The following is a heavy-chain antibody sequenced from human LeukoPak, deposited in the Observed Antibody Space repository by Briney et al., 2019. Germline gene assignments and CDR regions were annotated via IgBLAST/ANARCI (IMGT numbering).Heavy chain of an antibody. CDR3: ARGDYYDRKFTD. V-gene: IGHV3-7*01. Sequence: PGGSLRPSCVVSALTSSTHSLTCVSQAAGKGRASAADIKEDGSEKDYVDSVKGRFTISRDNSKNSLYLQMNSLRAEDTAVYYCARGDYYDRKFTDWGQGTLVTVSS. D-gene: IGHD3-22*01. J-gene: IGHJ4*02. CDR1: ALTSSTHS. CDR2: IKEDGSEK.